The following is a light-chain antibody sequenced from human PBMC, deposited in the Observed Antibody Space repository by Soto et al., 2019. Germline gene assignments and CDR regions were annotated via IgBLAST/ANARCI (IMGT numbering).Light chain of an antibody. J-gene: IGLJ3*02. CDR2: LDSDGSH. CDR1: SGHSSYT. CDR3: QTWATGPDWV. Sequence: QSVLTQSPSASASLGASVKLTCTLSSGHSSYTITWHQQQPDKGPRYLMSLDSDGSHYKGDGIPDRFSGSSSGTERYLTISSLQFEDEADYYCQTWATGPDWVFGGGTKLTVL. V-gene: IGLV4-69*01.